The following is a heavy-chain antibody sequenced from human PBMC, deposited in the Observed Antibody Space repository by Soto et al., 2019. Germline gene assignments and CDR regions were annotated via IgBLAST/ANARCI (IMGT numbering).Heavy chain of an antibody. Sequence: GGSLTLSCAASGFTFSGSAMHWVRQASGKGPEWVGRIRSKANSYATAYAASVKGRFTISRDDSKNTAYLQMNSLKTEDTAVYYCTRRAYYGSGTPSDYWGQGTLVTVSS. CDR1: GFTFSGSA. V-gene: IGHV3-73*01. CDR3: TRRAYYGSGTPSDY. D-gene: IGHD3-10*01. CDR2: IRSKANSYAT. J-gene: IGHJ4*02.